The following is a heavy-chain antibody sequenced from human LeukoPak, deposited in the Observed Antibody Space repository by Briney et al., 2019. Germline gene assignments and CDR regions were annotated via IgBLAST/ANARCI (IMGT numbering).Heavy chain of an antibody. V-gene: IGHV4-31*03. Sequence: SETLSLTCTVSGGSISSGGYYWSWIRQHPGKGLEWIGYIYYSGSTYYNPSLKSRVTISVDTSKNQFSLKLSSVTAADTAVYYCARESLLYYYGSGSPSRANWFDPWGQGTLVTVSS. J-gene: IGHJ5*02. D-gene: IGHD3-10*01. CDR2: IYYSGST. CDR3: ARESLLYYYGSGSPSRANWFDP. CDR1: GGSISSGGYY.